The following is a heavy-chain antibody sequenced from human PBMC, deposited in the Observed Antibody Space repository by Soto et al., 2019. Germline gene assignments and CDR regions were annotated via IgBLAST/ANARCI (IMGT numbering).Heavy chain of an antibody. D-gene: IGHD2-2*01. CDR1: GYTFSNYG. CDR2: ISLYSDGT. V-gene: IGHV1-18*01. CDR3: ARVVPGAEAWFGT. J-gene: IGHJ5*02. Sequence: QVQLVQSGGEVKRPGASVKVSCKTSGYTFSNYGITWVRQAPGQPLEWLGWISLYSDGTNHAQKFQGRVSMTTDTSTTTAYMELRSLRSDDTAVYYCARVVPGAEAWFGTWGQGTLVTVSS.